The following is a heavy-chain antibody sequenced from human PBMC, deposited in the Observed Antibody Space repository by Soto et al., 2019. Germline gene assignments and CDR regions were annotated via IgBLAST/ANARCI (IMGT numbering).Heavy chain of an antibody. CDR3: ARTLLLYYDILTGRYFDY. CDR1: GFTFSSYS. Sequence: PGGSLRLSCAASGFTFSSYSMNWVRQAPGKGLEWVSSISSSSSYIYYADSVKGRFTISRDNAKNSLYLQMNSLRAEDTAVYYCARTLLLYYDILTGRYFDYWGQGTLVTVS. D-gene: IGHD3-9*01. J-gene: IGHJ4*02. V-gene: IGHV3-21*01. CDR2: ISSSSSYI.